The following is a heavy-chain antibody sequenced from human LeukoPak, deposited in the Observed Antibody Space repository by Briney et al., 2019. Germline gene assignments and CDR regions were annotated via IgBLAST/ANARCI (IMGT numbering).Heavy chain of an antibody. CDR1: GFTFSSYS. CDR2: ISSSSYI. D-gene: IGHD5-12*01. J-gene: IGHJ4*02. CDR3: ARAEGYGAIDY. V-gene: IGHV3-21*01. Sequence: PGGSLRLSCAASGFTFSSYSMNWVRQAPGKGLEWVSSISSSSYIYYADSVKGRFTISRDNAKNSLYLQMNSLTAEDTAFYYCARAEGYGAIDYWGQGTLVTVSS.